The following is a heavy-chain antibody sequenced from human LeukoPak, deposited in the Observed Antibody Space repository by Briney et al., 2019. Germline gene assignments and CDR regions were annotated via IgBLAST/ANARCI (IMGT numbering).Heavy chain of an antibody. D-gene: IGHD5-24*01. CDR3: AKDRDGYNDGNY. CDR1: GFTFSSYS. CDR2: ISSSSSYI. J-gene: IGHJ4*02. Sequence: GGSLRLSCAASGFTFSSYSMNWVRQAPGKGLEWVSSISSSSSYIYYADSVKGRFTISRDNAKNSLYLQMNSLRAEDTAVYYCAKDRDGYNDGNYGGQGPRVTASS. V-gene: IGHV3-21*01.